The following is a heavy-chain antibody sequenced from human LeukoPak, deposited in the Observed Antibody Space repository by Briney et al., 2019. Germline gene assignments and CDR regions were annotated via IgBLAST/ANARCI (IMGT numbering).Heavy chain of an antibody. CDR3: AKEGISAAPERLYYYGMDV. J-gene: IGHJ6*02. Sequence: GGSLRLSCAASGFTFSSYAMSWVRQAPGKGLEWVSAISGSRGSTYYADSVKGRFTISRDNSKNTLYLQMNSLRAEDTAVYYCAKEGISAAPERLYYYGMDVWGQGTTVTVSS. CDR1: GFTFSSYA. CDR2: ISGSRGST. V-gene: IGHV3-23*01. D-gene: IGHD6-13*01.